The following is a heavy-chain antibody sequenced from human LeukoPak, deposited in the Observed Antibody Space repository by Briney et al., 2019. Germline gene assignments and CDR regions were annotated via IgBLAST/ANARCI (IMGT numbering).Heavy chain of an antibody. CDR3: ARGGSGSYYYYFYYMDV. V-gene: IGHV3-30*01. CDR2: ISYDGSNR. D-gene: IGHD3-10*01. Sequence: GSSLRLSCAASGFTFSSHAIHWVRQAPGKGLEWVSIISYDGSNRNYADSVKGRFTVSRDNSKNTLYLQINSLSTEDTAVYYCARGGSGSYYYYFYYMDVWGKGTKVTVSS. CDR1: GFTFSSHA. J-gene: IGHJ6*03.